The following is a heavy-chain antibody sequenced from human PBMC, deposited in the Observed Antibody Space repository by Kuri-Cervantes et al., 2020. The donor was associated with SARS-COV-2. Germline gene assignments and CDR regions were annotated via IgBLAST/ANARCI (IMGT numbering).Heavy chain of an antibody. D-gene: IGHD6-13*01. CDR1: GFTVSSNY. Sequence: GESLKSSCAASGFTVSSNYMSWVRQAPGKGLEWVSVIYSGGSTYYADSVKGRFTISRDNSKNTLYLQMNSLRAEDTAVYYCARGPLYSSSWYDWFDPWGQGTLVTVSS. V-gene: IGHV3-53*01. CDR3: ARGPLYSSSWYDWFDP. CDR2: IYSGGST. J-gene: IGHJ5*02.